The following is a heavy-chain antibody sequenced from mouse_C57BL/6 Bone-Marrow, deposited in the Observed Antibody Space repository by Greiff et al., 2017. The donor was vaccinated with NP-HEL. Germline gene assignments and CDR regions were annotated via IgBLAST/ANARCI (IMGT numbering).Heavy chain of an antibody. CDR3: ARGSSGYGFAY. CDR1: GYTFTDYY. V-gene: IGHV1-26*01. CDR2: INPNNGGT. Sequence: EVKLQQSGPELVKPGASVKISCKASGYTFTDYYMNWVKQSHGKSLEWIGDINPNNGGTSYNQKFKGKATLTVDKYSSTAYMELRSLTSEDSAVYYCARGSSGYGFAYWGQGTLVTVSA. D-gene: IGHD3-2*02. J-gene: IGHJ3*01.